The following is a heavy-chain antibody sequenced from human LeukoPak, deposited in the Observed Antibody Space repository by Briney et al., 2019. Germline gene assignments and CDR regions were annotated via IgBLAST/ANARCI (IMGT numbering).Heavy chain of an antibody. D-gene: IGHD2-21*02. J-gene: IGHJ4*02. CDR2: IKSKTDGGTT. CDR1: GFIFSNAW. CDR3: TTLGVVVTAN. V-gene: IGHV3-15*01. Sequence: GSLRLSCAASGFIFSNAWMSWVRQAPGKGLEWVGRIKSKTDGGTTDYVAPVKGRFTISGDDSKSTVYLQMNSLKTEDTAVYYCTTLGVVVTANWGQGTLVTVSS.